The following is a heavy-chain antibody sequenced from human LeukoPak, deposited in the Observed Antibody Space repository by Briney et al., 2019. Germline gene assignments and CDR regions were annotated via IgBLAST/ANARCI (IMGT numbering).Heavy chain of an antibody. Sequence: GSLRLSCSASGFIFNNYNMNWVRQAPGKGLEWVSYISSSGSTIYYADSVKGRFTISRDNAKNSLYLQMNSLRAEDTAVYYCAELGITMIGGVWGKGTTVTISS. J-gene: IGHJ6*04. CDR1: GFIFNNYN. CDR2: ISSSGSTI. V-gene: IGHV3-48*03. CDR3: AELGITMIGGV. D-gene: IGHD3-10*02.